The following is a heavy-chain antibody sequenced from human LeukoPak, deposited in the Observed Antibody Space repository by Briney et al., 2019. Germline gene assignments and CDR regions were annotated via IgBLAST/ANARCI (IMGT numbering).Heavy chain of an antibody. CDR3: AKDSRYSSRVFQH. Sequence: GGSLRLSCAASGFTFSSYGMHWVRQAPGKGLEWVAVIWYDGSNKYYADSVKGRFTISRDNSKNTLYLQMNSLRAEDTAVYYCAKDSRYSSRVFQHWGQGTLVTASS. CDR2: IWYDGSNK. CDR1: GFTFSSYG. D-gene: IGHD6-19*01. J-gene: IGHJ1*01. V-gene: IGHV3-33*06.